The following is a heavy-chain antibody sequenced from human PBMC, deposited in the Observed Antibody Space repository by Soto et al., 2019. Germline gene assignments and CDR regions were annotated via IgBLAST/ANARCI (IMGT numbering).Heavy chain of an antibody. Sequence: QLQLQESGSGLVKPSQTLSLTCAVSGGSISSGGYSWSWIRQPPGKGLEWIGYIYHSGSTYYNPALKNRVTIAVDRSKNQFSLKVSSVTAADTAVYYCAAGGGLPRYYWGQGTLVTVSS. J-gene: IGHJ4*02. V-gene: IGHV4-30-2*01. CDR3: AAGGGLPRYY. CDR1: GGSISSGGYS. D-gene: IGHD5-12*01. CDR2: IYHSGST.